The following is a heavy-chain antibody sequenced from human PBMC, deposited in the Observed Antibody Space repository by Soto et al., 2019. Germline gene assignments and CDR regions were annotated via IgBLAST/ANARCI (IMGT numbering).Heavy chain of an antibody. D-gene: IGHD5-12*01. Sequence: SETLSVTCTVSGGSISSHYWSWIRQPPGKGLEWIGYIYYSGSTNYNPSLKSRVTISVDTSKNQFSLKLSSVTAADTAVYYCARGRYSGYMSFDYWGQGTLVTVSS. CDR1: GGSISSHY. V-gene: IGHV4-59*11. J-gene: IGHJ4*02. CDR3: ARGRYSGYMSFDY. CDR2: IYYSGST.